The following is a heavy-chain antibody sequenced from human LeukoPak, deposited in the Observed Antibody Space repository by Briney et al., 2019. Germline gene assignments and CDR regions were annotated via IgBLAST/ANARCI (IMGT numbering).Heavy chain of an antibody. D-gene: IGHD5-12*01. Sequence: ASVKASCKASGYTFTGYYMYWVRQAPGQGLEWMGWINPNSGGTNYAQKFQGRVTMTRDTSISTAYMELSRLRSDGTAVYYCARDSDIVATMDFDYWGQGTLVTVSS. CDR1: GYTFTGYY. CDR2: INPNSGGT. CDR3: ARDSDIVATMDFDY. J-gene: IGHJ4*02. V-gene: IGHV1-2*02.